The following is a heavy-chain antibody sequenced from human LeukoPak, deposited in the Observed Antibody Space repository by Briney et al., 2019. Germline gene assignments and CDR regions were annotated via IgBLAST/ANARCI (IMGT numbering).Heavy chain of an antibody. Sequence: PSETLSLTCAVYGGSFSGYYWSWIRQPPGKGLERIGEINHSGSTNYNPSLKSRVTISVDTSKNQFSLKLSSVTAADTAVYYCARGQPDTIFGVVIIRHYYYYMDVWGKGTTVTVSS. J-gene: IGHJ6*03. CDR2: INHSGST. CDR1: GGSFSGYY. V-gene: IGHV4-34*01. CDR3: ARGQPDTIFGVVIIRHYYYYMDV. D-gene: IGHD3-3*01.